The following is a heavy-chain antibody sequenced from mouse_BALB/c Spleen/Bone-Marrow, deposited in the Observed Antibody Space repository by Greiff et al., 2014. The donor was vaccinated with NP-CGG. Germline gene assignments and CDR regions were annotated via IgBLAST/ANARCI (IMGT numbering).Heavy chain of an antibody. D-gene: IGHD2-4*01. J-gene: IGHJ3*01. CDR3: TRGWVYYDYDGAWFAY. V-gene: IGHV1S22*01. Sequence: LQQSGSELVRPGASVKLSCKASGYTFTSYWMHWVKQRPGQGLEWIGNIYPGSGSTNYDEKFKSKATLTVDTSSSTAYMRLSSLTSEDSAVYYCTRGWVYYDYDGAWFAYWGQGTLVTVSA. CDR1: GYTFTSYW. CDR2: IYPGSGST.